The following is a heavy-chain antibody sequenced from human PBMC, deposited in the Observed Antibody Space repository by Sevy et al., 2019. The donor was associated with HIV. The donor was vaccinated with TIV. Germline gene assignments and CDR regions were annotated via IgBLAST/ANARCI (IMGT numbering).Heavy chain of an antibody. CDR2: ISIGGSTK. Sequence: GGSLRLSCAASGFTFSDHYMSWIRQAPGKGLEWVSFISIGGSTKYYGDSVRGRFTISRDNAKNSLYLHMNSLRAEDTAVYYCAREDRRREGEPYFDSWGQGTLVTVSS. J-gene: IGHJ4*02. CDR3: AREDRRREGEPYFDS. D-gene: IGHD3-16*01. CDR1: GFTFSDHY. V-gene: IGHV3-11*01.